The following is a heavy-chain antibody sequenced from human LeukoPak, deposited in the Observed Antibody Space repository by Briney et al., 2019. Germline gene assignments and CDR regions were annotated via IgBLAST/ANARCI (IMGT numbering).Heavy chain of an antibody. V-gene: IGHV3-30-3*01. CDR3: ASGSSWPSAVGASFDY. Sequence: GRSLRLSCAASGFTFSSYAMHWVRQAPGKGLEWVAVISYDGSNKYYADSVKGRFTISRDNSKNTLYLQMNSLRAEDTAVYYCASGSSWPSAVGASFDYWGQGTLVTVSS. J-gene: IGHJ4*02. CDR1: GFTFSSYA. D-gene: IGHD6-13*01. CDR2: ISYDGSNK.